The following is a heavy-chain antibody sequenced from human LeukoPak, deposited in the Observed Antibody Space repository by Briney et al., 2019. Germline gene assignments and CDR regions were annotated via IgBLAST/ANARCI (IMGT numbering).Heavy chain of an antibody. CDR1: GGSISSYY. J-gene: IGHJ6*02. CDR2: IYYSGST. D-gene: IGHD6-19*01. V-gene: IGHV4-59*01. CDR3: ARGPGIAVAGTYYYYGMDV. Sequence: SETLSLTCTVSGGSISSYYWSWIRQPPGKGLEWIGYIYYSGSTNYNRSLKSRVTISVDTSKNQFSLKLSSVTAADTAVYYCARGPGIAVAGTYYYYGMDVWGQGTTVTVSS.